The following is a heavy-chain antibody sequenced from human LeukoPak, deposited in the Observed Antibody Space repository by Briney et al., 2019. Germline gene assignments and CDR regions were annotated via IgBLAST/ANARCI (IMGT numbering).Heavy chain of an antibody. CDR3: ARDPAPYYYDSSGYPDY. D-gene: IGHD3-22*01. J-gene: IGHJ4*02. V-gene: IGHV3-11*01. Sequence: GGSLRLSCAASGFTFSDYYMSWIRQAPGKGLEWVSYISSSGSTIYYADSVKGRVTNSRDNAKNSLYLQMNSLRAEDTAVYYCARDPAPYYYDSSGYPDYWGQGTLVTVSS. CDR2: ISSSGSTI. CDR1: GFTFSDYY.